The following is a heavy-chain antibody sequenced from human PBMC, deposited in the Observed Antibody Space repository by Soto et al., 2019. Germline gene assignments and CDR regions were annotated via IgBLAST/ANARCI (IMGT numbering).Heavy chain of an antibody. J-gene: IGHJ4*02. CDR1: GGSISSSNYY. CDR3: ARQGRGCTSSSCRPFDY. D-gene: IGHD2-2*01. Sequence: SETLSLTCSVSGGSISSSNYYWGWIRQPPGRGLEWIGNIYYSGNTCYNPSLKSRVTFSLDTSKSEFSVKLSFVTAADTAFFYCARQGRGCTSSSCRPFDYWGQGTLVTVPQ. CDR2: IYYSGNT. V-gene: IGHV4-39*01.